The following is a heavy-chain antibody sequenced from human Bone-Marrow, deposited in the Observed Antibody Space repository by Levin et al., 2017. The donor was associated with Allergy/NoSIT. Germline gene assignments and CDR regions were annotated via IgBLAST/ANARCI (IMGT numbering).Heavy chain of an antibody. D-gene: IGHD3-10*01. V-gene: IGHV2-5*02. CDR1: GFSLSTSGVG. CDR2: IYWDDDK. Sequence: SGPTLVKPTQTLTLTCTFSGFSLSTSGVGVGWIRLPPGKALEWLALIYWDDDKRYSPSLKSRLTITKDTSKNQVVLTMTNMDPVDTATYYCAHSQRIAMGRGVKWTPGFGMDVWGQGTTVTVSS. CDR3: AHSQRIAMGRGVKWTPGFGMDV. J-gene: IGHJ6*02.